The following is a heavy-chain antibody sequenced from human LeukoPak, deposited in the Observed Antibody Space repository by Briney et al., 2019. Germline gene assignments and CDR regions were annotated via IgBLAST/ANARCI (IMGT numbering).Heavy chain of an antibody. V-gene: IGHV3-30*04. CDR1: GFAFSSYA. CDR2: ISYDGITE. Sequence: GGSLRLSCAASGFAFSSYAMHWVRQAPGKGLEWLAIISYDGITEDYSDSVKGRFSISRDNAKNSLYLQMNSLRAEDTAVYYCARDRLQDYYYYYMDVWGKGTTVTVSS. J-gene: IGHJ6*03. CDR3: ARDRLQDYYYYYMDV. D-gene: IGHD4-11*01.